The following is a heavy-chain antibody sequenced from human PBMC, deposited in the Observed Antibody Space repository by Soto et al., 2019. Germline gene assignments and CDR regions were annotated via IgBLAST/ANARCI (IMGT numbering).Heavy chain of an antibody. V-gene: IGHV4-34*01. Sequence: QVQLQQWGAGLLKPSETLSLTCAVYGGSFSGYYWSWIRQPPGKGLEWIGEINHSGSTNYNPSLKSRVTISVDTSKNQFSLKLSSVTAADTAVYYCARVPLAYYYGSGSYLPKPYHFDYWGQGTLVTVSS. J-gene: IGHJ4*02. CDR1: GGSFSGYY. CDR2: INHSGST. CDR3: ARVPLAYYYGSGSYLPKPYHFDY. D-gene: IGHD3-10*01.